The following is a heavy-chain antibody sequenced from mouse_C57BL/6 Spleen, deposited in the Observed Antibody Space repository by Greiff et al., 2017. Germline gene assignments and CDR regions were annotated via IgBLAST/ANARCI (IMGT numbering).Heavy chain of an antibody. Sequence: QVQLQQPGAELVMPGASVKLSCKASGYTFTSYWMHWVKQRPGQGLESIGEIDPSDRYSNYNQKFKGKSTVTVDKSSRTAYMQLSSLTSEDSAVYYCKKLLLRYNFDNWDRGTTLKVSS. CDR1: GYTFTSYW. CDR3: KKLLLRYNFDN. V-gene: IGHV1-69*01. CDR2: IDPSDRYS. D-gene: IGHD1-1*01. J-gene: IGHJ2*01.